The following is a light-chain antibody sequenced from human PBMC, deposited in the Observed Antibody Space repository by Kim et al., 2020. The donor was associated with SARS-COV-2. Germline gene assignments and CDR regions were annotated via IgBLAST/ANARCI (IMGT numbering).Light chain of an antibody. J-gene: IGLJ3*02. Sequence: ELTQPPSASASLGASVTLTCTLSSGYSNYKVDWYQQRPGKGPRFVMRVGTGGIVGSKGDGIPDRFSVLGSGLNRSLTIKNIQEEDESDYHCGADHASGSNFALVFGGGTQLTVL. CDR3: GADHASGSNFALV. CDR1: SGYSNYK. CDR2: VGTGGIVG. V-gene: IGLV9-49*01.